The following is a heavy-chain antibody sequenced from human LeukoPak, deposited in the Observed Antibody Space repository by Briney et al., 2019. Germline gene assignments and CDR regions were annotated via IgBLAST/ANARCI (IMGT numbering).Heavy chain of an antibody. CDR2: ISAYNGNT. Sequence: GASVKVSCKASGYTFSSYGISWVRQAPGQGLEWMGWISAYNGNTNYAQKLQGRVTMTTDTSTSTAYMELRGLRSDDTAVYYCARDQAHGSSVDPWGQGTLVTVSS. J-gene: IGHJ5*02. CDR3: ARDQAHGSSVDP. D-gene: IGHD6-13*01. V-gene: IGHV1-18*01. CDR1: GYTFSSYG.